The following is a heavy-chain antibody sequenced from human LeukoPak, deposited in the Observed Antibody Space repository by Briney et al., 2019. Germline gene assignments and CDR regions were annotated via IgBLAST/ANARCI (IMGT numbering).Heavy chain of an antibody. CDR1: GFTVSSNY. CDR2: IYSGGST. D-gene: IGHD6-13*01. V-gene: IGHV3-66*02. J-gene: IGHJ6*02. Sequence: GGSLRLSCAASGFTVSSNYMSWVRQAPGKGLEWVSVIYSGGSTYYADSVKGRFTISRDNSKNTLYLQMNSLRAEDTAVYYCAASRGYSSSRPYYYYGMDVWGQGTTVTVSS. CDR3: AASRGYSSSRPYYYYGMDV.